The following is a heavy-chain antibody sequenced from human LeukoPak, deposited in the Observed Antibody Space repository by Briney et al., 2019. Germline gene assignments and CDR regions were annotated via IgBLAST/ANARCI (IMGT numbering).Heavy chain of an antibody. D-gene: IGHD1-1*01. V-gene: IGHV4-59*01. CDR2: SGNT. CDR3: ARDTNWFDP. J-gene: IGHJ5*02. Sequence: SETLSLTCTVSGASINNYYWTWIRQPPGKGLEWIGYSGNTNYNPSLKGRVTISIHTSKNQFSLKLTSATAADTAIYYCARDTNWFDPWGLGTLVTVSS. CDR1: GASINNYY.